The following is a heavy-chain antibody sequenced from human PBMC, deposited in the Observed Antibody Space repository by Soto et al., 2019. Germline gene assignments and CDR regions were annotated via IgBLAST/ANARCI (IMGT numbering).Heavy chain of an antibody. D-gene: IGHD3-16*02. CDR1: GYTFTRDQ. CDR2: IDPSGGGT. Sequence: ASVKVSCKASGYTFTRDQIHWVRQAPGQGLEWMGLIDPSGGGTNYAQKFQGRVTMTRDTSISTAYMALSRLRSEDTAVYYCARGAYYDYVWGSYRPIDYWGQGTLVTVSS. CDR3: ARGAYYDYVWGSYRPIDY. V-gene: IGHV1-2*02. J-gene: IGHJ4*02.